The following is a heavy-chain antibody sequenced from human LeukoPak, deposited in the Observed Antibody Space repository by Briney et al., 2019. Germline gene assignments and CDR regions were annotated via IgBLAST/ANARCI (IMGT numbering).Heavy chain of an antibody. CDR1: GGSISSSSYY. J-gene: IGHJ5*02. V-gene: IGHV4-39*01. CDR2: IYYSGST. Sequence: SETLSLTCTVSGGSISSSSYYWGWIRQPPGKVLEWIGSIYYSGSTYYNPSLKSRVTISVDTSKNQFSLKLSSVTAADTAVYYCAISPMVPGVYNWFDPWGQGTLVTVSS. CDR3: AISPMVPGVYNWFDP. D-gene: IGHD3-10*01.